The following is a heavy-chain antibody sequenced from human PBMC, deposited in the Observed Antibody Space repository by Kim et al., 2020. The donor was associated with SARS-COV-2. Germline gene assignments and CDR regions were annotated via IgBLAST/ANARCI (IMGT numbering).Heavy chain of an antibody. Sequence: SETLSLTCAVYGGSFSGYYWSWIRQPPGKGLEWIGEINHSGSTNYNPSLKSRVTISVDTSKNQFSLKLSSVTAADTAVYYCARHKVVPAAGRTFYYYGMDVWGQGTTVTVSS. V-gene: IGHV4-34*01. CDR2: INHSGST. CDR3: ARHKVVPAAGRTFYYYGMDV. D-gene: IGHD2-2*01. J-gene: IGHJ6*02. CDR1: GGSFSGYY.